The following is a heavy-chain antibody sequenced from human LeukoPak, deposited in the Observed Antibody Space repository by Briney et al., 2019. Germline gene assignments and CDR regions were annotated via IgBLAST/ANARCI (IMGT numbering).Heavy chain of an antibody. D-gene: IGHD4-23*01. CDR1: GGSISSYY. CDR2: IYYSGST. Sequence: SETLFLTCTVSGGSISSYYWSWIRQPPGKGLEWIGYIYYSGSTNYNPSLKSRVTISVDTSKNQFSLKLSSVTAADTAVYYCARDYGGNHDYWGQGTLVTVSS. J-gene: IGHJ4*02. V-gene: IGHV4-59*01. CDR3: ARDYGGNHDY.